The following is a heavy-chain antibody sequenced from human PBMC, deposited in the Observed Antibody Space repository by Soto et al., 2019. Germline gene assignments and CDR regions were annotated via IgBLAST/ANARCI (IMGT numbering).Heavy chain of an antibody. J-gene: IGHJ6*02. CDR1: GYSISSGYY. V-gene: IGHV4-38-2*01. Sequence: SETLSLTCAVSGYSISSGYYWGWIRQPPGKGLEWIGSIYHSGSTYYNPSLKSRVTISVDTSKNQFSLKLSSVTAADTAVYYCARGRGGITIFGVVKYYYGMDVWGQGTTVTVSS. CDR2: IYHSGST. CDR3: ARGRGGITIFGVVKYYYGMDV. D-gene: IGHD3-3*01.